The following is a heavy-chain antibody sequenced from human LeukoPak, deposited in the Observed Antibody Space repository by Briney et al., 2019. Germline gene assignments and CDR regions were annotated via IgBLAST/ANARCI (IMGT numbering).Heavy chain of an antibody. J-gene: IGHJ4*02. V-gene: IGHV3-73*01. CDR1: GFTFSGSA. D-gene: IGHD4-17*01. CDR3: TRRTFDYDFDY. Sequence: GGSLGLSCAASGFTFSGSAMHWVRQASGKGLEWVGRIRSKTNSYATAYAASVKGRFTISRDDSKNTAYLQMNSLKTEGTAVYYCTRRTFDYDFDYWGQGTLVTVSS. CDR2: IRSKTNSYAT.